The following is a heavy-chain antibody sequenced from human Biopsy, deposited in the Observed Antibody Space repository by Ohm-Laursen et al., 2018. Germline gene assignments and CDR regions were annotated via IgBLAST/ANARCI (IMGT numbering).Heavy chain of an antibody. CDR2: ISYSRDT. CDR1: GFSFSDYH. D-gene: IGHD6-19*01. J-gene: IGHJ3*02. V-gene: IGHV4-59*08. CDR3: AKHGSGWTGDDAFHI. Sequence: LSLSCAATGFSFSDYHMRWIRHAPGRGLEWIGNISYSRDTNSNPSLKSRITISVDTSKNQFSLKLTSVTAADTAVYYCAKHGSGWTGDDAFHIWGQGTMVTVSS.